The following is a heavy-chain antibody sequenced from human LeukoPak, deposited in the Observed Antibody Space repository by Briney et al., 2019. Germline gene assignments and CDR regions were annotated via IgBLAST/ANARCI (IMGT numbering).Heavy chain of an antibody. CDR3: ARSKPTAYYSNGMDV. V-gene: IGHV3-74*01. Sequence: QPGGSLRLSCAASGFTFSSYWMHWVRQAPGKGLVWVSRINTDGSSTSYADSVKGRFTISRDNAKNTLYLQMNSLRAEDTAVYFCARSKPTAYYSNGMDVWGQGTTVTVSS. CDR1: GFTFSSYW. J-gene: IGHJ6*02. CDR2: INTDGSST. D-gene: IGHD2-21*02.